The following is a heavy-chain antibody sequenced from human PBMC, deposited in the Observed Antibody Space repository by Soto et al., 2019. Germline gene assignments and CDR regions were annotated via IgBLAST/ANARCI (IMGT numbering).Heavy chain of an antibody. J-gene: IGHJ4*02. CDR3: ERDSYYYDSSGYYTFDH. V-gene: IGHV3-30*03. CDR1: GFTFSSYG. D-gene: IGHD3-22*01. Sequence: QVQLVESGGGVVQPGRSLRLSCADSGFTFSSYGMHWVRQAPGKGLEWVAHISYDGSNNNYVDSVKGRFTISRDNSKNTLYLQMNSLRAEDTAVYYCERDSYYYDSSGYYTFDHWGQGTLVTVSS. CDR2: ISYDGSNN.